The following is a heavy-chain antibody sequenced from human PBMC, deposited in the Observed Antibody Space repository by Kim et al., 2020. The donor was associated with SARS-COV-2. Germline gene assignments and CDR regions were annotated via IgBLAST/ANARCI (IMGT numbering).Heavy chain of an antibody. V-gene: IGHV1-18*04. J-gene: IGHJ4*02. CDR3: ARDPCSSTSCYLFGIHSFDY. D-gene: IGHD2-2*01. Sequence: ASVKVSCKASGYTFTSYGISWVRQAPGQGLEWMGWISAYNGNTNYAQKLQGRVTMTTDTSTSTAYMELRSLRSDDTAVYYCARDPCSSTSCYLFGIHSFDYWGQGTLVTVSS. CDR1: GYTFTSYG. CDR2: ISAYNGNT.